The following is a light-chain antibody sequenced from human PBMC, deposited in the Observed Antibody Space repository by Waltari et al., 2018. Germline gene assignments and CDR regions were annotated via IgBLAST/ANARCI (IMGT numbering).Light chain of an antibody. J-gene: IGLJ2*01. CDR3: CSYAGSYILV. V-gene: IGLV2-11*01. CDR1: SRDVGGYNY. Sequence: SALLQPPSVAGPPGQSVPISCTGTSRDVGGYNYVSWYKQHPGKAAKLMIYDVNTRPSGFPDRFSWSKSGNQASLTISELQAEEEADFYCCSYAGSYILVFGGGTKLTVL. CDR2: DVN.